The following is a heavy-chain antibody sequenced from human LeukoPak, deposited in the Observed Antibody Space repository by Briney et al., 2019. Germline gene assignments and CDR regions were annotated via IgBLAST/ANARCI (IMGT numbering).Heavy chain of an antibody. J-gene: IGHJ4*02. Sequence: GGSLRLSCAASGFTFSGYAMNWVRQAPGKGLEWVSGSSGSGGSEYYADTVKGRFTISRDNSLNTLYLQMNSLRVEDTAEYYCAKVRYVGYYFDSWGQGTLVTVSS. CDR2: SSGSGGSE. V-gene: IGHV3-23*01. CDR1: GFTFSGYA. CDR3: AKVRYVGYYFDS. D-gene: IGHD3-9*01.